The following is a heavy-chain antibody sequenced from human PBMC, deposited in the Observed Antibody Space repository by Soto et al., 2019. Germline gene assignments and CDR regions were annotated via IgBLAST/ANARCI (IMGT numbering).Heavy chain of an antibody. CDR3: ARIPRGCSSTSCYPYYYYGMDV. CDR2: IFSNDEK. J-gene: IGHJ6*02. CDR1: GFSLSNARMG. V-gene: IGHV2-26*01. Sequence: FGPTLVNPTETLTLTCTVSGFSLSNARMGVSWIRQPPGKALEWLAHIFSNDEKSYSTSLKSRLTISKDTSKSQVVLTMTNMDPVDTATYYCARIPRGCSSTSCYPYYYYGMDVWGQGTTVTVSS. D-gene: IGHD2-2*01.